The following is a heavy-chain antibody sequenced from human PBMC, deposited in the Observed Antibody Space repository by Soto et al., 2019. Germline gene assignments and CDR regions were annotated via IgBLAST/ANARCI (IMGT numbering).Heavy chain of an antibody. J-gene: IGHJ5*02. CDR3: ARDLGYYGSGSGGWFDP. CDR2: IIPIFGTA. Sequence: QVQLVQSGAEVKKPGSSVKVSCKASGGTFSSYAISWVRQAPGQGLEWMGGIIPIFGTANYAQKFQGSVTITPDKSTRPAYVHLRSPSSEDTAVYYCARDLGYYGSGSGGWFDPWGQGTLVTVSS. V-gene: IGHV1-69*06. D-gene: IGHD3-10*01. CDR1: GGTFSSYA.